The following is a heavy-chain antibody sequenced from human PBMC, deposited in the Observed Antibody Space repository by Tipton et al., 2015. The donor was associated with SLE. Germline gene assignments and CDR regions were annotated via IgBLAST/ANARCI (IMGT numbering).Heavy chain of an antibody. V-gene: IGHV4-39*07. D-gene: IGHD6-13*01. CDR3: ASSIAAAGTRNY. CDR2: IYYSGST. J-gene: IGHJ4*02. CDR1: GGSISSSSYY. Sequence: TLSLTCTVSGGSISSSSYYWGWIRQPPGKGLEWIGSIYYSGSTYYNPSLKSRVTISVDTSKNQFSLKLSSVTAADTAVYYCASSIAAAGTRNYWGQGTLVTASS.